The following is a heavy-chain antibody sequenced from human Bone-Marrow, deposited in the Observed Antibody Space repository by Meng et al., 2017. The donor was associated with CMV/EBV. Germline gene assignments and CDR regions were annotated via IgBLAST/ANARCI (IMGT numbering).Heavy chain of an antibody. J-gene: IGHJ6*02. CDR3: ARGQPKIVVVATSNGLDV. V-gene: IGHV4-34*01. Sequence: SQTFSLTCGVYGGFSSNYYWTWIRQSPGEGLEGIGEIKHSGNTNYNPSLAARVTISVDTSKRQFSLSLNSVTAADTAVYYCARGQPKIVVVATSNGLDVWGQGTTVTVSS. D-gene: IGHD2-21*01. CDR2: IKHSGNT. CDR1: GGFSSNYY.